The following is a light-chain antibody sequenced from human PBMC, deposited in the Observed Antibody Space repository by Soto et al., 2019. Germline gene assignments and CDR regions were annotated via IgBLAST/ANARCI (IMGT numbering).Light chain of an antibody. CDR2: KAS. CDR1: QSVDTC. Sequence: DIQMTQSPSTLSVSVGDRVTITCRASQSVDTCLAWYQQKPGKAPHLLIYKASSLETGVPSSFSGSGSVTEFTLTISSLQPDYFATYYCQQFYRYPWTFGQGTKVEIK. J-gene: IGKJ1*01. V-gene: IGKV1-5*03. CDR3: QQFYRYPWT.